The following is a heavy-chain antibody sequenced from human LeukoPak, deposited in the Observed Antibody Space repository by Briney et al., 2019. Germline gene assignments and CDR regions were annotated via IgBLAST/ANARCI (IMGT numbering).Heavy chain of an antibody. CDR1: GFSLSTSGVG. J-gene: IGHJ4*02. D-gene: IGHD3-22*01. CDR3: AHAPDSSGYYYPFGY. Sequence: SGPTLVNPPQTLTLTCTFTGFSLSTSGVGVGWIRQPPGKALEWLALIYWNDDKRYSPSLKRRLTITKDTSKNQVLLIMTNMDPEDTATYYCAHAPDSSGYYYPFGYWGQGTLVTVSS. V-gene: IGHV2-5*01. CDR2: IYWNDDK.